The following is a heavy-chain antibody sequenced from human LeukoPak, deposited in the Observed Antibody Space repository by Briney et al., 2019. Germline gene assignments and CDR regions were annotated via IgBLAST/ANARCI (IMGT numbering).Heavy chain of an antibody. CDR3: ARNSRVASPSGLIY. J-gene: IGHJ4*02. D-gene: IGHD4-23*01. Sequence: SVTVSCKASGGTFSSYPFTWVRQAPGQGLEWVGEITPIFGAANYAQTFQGRVTITADESTSTVFMELSSLRSDDTAFYYCARNSRVASPSGLIYWGQGTLVTVSS. CDR1: GGTFSSYP. V-gene: IGHV1-69*13. CDR2: ITPIFGAA.